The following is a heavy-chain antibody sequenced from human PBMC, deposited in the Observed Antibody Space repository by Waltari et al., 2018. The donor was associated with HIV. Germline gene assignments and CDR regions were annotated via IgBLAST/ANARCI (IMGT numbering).Heavy chain of an antibody. J-gene: IGHJ4*02. CDR3: ARGHLGGSRITMIVVVGPFDY. V-gene: IGHV4-34*01. CDR1: GGSISGYY. CDR2: INHSGST. D-gene: IGHD3-22*01. Sequence: QVQLQQWGAGLLKPSETLPLTCAVSGGSISGYYWSGIRQPPGKRLEWIREINHSGSTNYNPSLKSRVTISVDTSKNQFSLKLSSVTAADTAVYYCARGHLGGSRITMIVVVGPFDYWGQGTLVTVSS.